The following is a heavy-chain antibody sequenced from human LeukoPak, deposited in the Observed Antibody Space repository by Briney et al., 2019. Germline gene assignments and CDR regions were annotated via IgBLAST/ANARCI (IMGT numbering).Heavy chain of an antibody. J-gene: IGHJ4*02. V-gene: IGHV4-59*01. Sequence: ETLSLTCTVSGGSITESYWSWIRQSPGKGLEWIGHIYYSRSTNYNSSLKSRVTMSLDTSKNEFSLKLRSVTAADTAVYYCARVTGYRIEDYFDYWGQGTLVTVSS. CDR1: GGSITESY. D-gene: IGHD6-13*01. CDR2: IYYSRST. CDR3: ARVTGYRIEDYFDY.